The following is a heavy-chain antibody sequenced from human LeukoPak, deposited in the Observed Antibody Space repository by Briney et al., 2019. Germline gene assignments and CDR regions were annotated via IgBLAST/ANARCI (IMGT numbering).Heavy chain of an antibody. CDR3: ARVYDPYYYYGMDV. D-gene: IGHD3-3*01. CDR2: IIPILGIA. Sequence: GASVKVSCKASGGTFRSYAISWLRQAPGQGLEWMGRIIPILGIANYAQKFQGRVTITADKSTSTAYMELSSLRSEDTAVYYCARVYDPYYYYGMDVWGQGTTVTVSS. CDR1: GGTFRSYA. J-gene: IGHJ6*02. V-gene: IGHV1-69*04.